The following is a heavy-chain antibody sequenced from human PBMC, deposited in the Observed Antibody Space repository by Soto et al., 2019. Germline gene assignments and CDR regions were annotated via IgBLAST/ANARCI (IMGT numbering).Heavy chain of an antibody. CDR1: GFIFSNYG. Sequence: QVQLVESGGGVVQPGKSLRLSCAAPGFIFSNYGMHWVRQAPGKGLEWVALISFDGKNRNYADSVKGRFPIYRDNPKNTLYLEMNSLRPEDTAFYYCAKRGGVVGGSEHPFFEYWGQGTLVTVSS. CDR2: ISFDGKNR. V-gene: IGHV3-30*18. D-gene: IGHD2-15*01. CDR3: AKRGGVVGGSEHPFFEY. J-gene: IGHJ4*02.